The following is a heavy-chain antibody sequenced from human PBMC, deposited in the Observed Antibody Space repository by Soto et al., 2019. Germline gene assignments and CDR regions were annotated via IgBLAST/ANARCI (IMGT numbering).Heavy chain of an antibody. Sequence: QPGGSLRLSCTVSGFTFSSYAMSWVRQAPGKGLEWVSGISGSGGSTYYADSVKGRFTISRDNSNNTLYLQMNSLRAEDTAIYYCAKSAIVVVIRSYYFDYWGQGTLVTVSS. V-gene: IGHV3-23*01. CDR1: GFTFSSYA. J-gene: IGHJ4*02. CDR2: ISGSGGST. D-gene: IGHD3-22*01. CDR3: AKSAIVVVIRSYYFDY.